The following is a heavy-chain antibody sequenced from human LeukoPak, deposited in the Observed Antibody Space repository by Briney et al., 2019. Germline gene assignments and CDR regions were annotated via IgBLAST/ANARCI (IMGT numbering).Heavy chain of an antibody. CDR3: AKKGATTGDFDY. J-gene: IGHJ4*02. V-gene: IGHV3-23*01. CDR1: GFTFSNFL. CDR2: ISGSGGDT. D-gene: IGHD1-26*01. Sequence: GGSLRLSCAASGFTFSNFLMTWVRQAPGKGPEWVSAISGSGGDTHYADSVKGRFTISRDNPKNTLYLQMNSLRAEDTAVYYCAKKGATTGDFDYWGQGTLVTVSS.